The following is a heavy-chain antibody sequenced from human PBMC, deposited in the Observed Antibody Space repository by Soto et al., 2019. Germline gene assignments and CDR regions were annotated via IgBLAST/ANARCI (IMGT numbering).Heavy chain of an antibody. CDR3: ARETPRITMVRGVIITVSYYGMDV. CDR2: IYYSGST. J-gene: IGHJ6*02. V-gene: IGHV4-30-4*01. D-gene: IGHD3-10*01. Sequence: PSETLSLTCTVSGGSISSGDYYWSWIRQPPGKGLEWIGYIYYSGSTYYNPSLKSRVTISVDTSKNQFSLKLSSVTAADTAVYYCARETPRITMVRGVIITVSYYGMDVWGQGTTVTVSS. CDR1: GGSISSGDYY.